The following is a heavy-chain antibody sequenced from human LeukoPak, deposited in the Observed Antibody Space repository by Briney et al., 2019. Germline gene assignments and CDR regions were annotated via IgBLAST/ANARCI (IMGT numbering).Heavy chain of an antibody. Sequence: SETLSLTCTVSGGSISSYYWSWIRQPPGKGLEWIGYIYYSGSTNYNPSLKSRVTISVDTSKNQSSLKLSSVTAADTAVYYCARGVSYSPLEYYFDYWGQGTLVTVSS. J-gene: IGHJ4*02. V-gene: IGHV4-59*01. CDR2: IYYSGST. CDR3: ARGVSYSPLEYYFDY. D-gene: IGHD2-15*01. CDR1: GGSISSYY.